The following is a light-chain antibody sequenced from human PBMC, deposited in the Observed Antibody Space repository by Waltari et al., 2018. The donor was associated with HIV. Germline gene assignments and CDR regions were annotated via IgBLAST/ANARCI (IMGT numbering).Light chain of an antibody. V-gene: IGLV1-36*01. J-gene: IGLJ2*01. Sequence: QSVLTQPPSVSEAPRQRVTISSSGSSSNIGTNAVNWSQQLPGKAPKLLIYYDDLLPSGVSDRFSGSKSGTSASLAISGLQSEDEADYYCAAAWDDSLNGPVFGGGTKLTVL. CDR3: AAAWDDSLNGPV. CDR2: YDD. CDR1: SSNIGTNA.